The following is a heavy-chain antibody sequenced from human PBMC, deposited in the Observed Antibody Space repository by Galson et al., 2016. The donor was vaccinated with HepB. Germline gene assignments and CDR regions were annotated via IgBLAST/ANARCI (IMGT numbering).Heavy chain of an antibody. CDR3: ARTYDFWSRRELYYGLDV. Sequence: SVKVSCKASGYTFTDYYIHWVRQAPGQGLEWMGRINPNSGGTNHAQRFQGRVSMTRDTSISTAYMSLCRLRSDDTAVYFCARTYDFWSRRELYYGLDVWGQGTRVTVSS. CDR2: INPNSGGT. J-gene: IGHJ6*02. D-gene: IGHD3-3*01. CDR1: GYTFTDYY. V-gene: IGHV1-2*02.